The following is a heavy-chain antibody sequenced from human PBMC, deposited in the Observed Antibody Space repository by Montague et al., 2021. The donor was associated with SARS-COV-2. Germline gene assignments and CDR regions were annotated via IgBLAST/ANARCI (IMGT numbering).Heavy chain of an antibody. D-gene: IGHD3-9*01. CDR1: GFSLSTSGMC. CDR3: ARIRDYDILTGSYSGFDY. CDR2: IDWDDDK. J-gene: IGHJ4*02. V-gene: IGHV2-70*01. Sequence: PALVKPTQTLTLTCTFSGFSLSTSGMCVSWICQPPGKALEWLALIDWDDDKYYSTSLKTRLTISKDTSKNQVVLTMTNVDPVDTATYYCARIRDYDILTGSYSGFDYWGQGTLVTVSS.